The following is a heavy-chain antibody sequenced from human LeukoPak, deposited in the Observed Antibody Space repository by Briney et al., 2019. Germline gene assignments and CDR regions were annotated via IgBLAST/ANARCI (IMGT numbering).Heavy chain of an antibody. V-gene: IGHV3-23*01. CDR2: ISGSGGNT. CDR1: GLTFSSYG. CDR3: AKAGSIRFDY. Sequence: PGGSLRLSCAASGLTFSSYGMSWVRQAPGKGLEWVSAISGSGGNTYYAGSVKGRFTISRDNSKNTLYLQMNSLRAEDTAVYYCAKAGSIRFDYWGQGTLVTVSS. J-gene: IGHJ4*02. D-gene: IGHD1-26*01.